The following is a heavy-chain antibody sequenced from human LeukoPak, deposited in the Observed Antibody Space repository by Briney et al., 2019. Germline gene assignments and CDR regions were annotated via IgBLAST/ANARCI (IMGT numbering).Heavy chain of an antibody. CDR3: ATFRPIVVVPAATDY. CDR2: INHSGST. CDR1: GGSFSGYY. V-gene: IGHV4-34*01. D-gene: IGHD2-2*01. J-gene: IGHJ4*02. Sequence: PSETLSLTCAVYGGSFSGYYWSWLRQPPGKGLEWIGEINHSGSTNYNPSLKSRVTISVDTSKNQFSLKLSSVTAADTAVYYCATFRPIVVVPAATDYWGQGTLVTVSS.